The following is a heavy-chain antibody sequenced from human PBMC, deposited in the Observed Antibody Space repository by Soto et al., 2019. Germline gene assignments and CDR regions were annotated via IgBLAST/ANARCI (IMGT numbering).Heavy chain of an antibody. CDR1: GGTFSSYA. CDR3: ARGRSGGVKVLLLFGELLPNLDYYYGMDV. Sequence: ASVKVSCKASGGTFSSYAISWVRQASGQGREWMGGIIPIFGTANYAQKFQGRVTITADESTSTAYMELSSLRSEDTAVYYCARGRSGGVKVLLLFGELLPNLDYYYGMDVWGQGXTVTVS. CDR2: IIPIFGTA. V-gene: IGHV1-69*13. D-gene: IGHD3-10*01. J-gene: IGHJ6*02.